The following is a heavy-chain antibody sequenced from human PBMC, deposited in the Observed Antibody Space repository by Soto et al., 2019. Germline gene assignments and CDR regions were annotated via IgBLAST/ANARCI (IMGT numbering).Heavy chain of an antibody. J-gene: IGHJ6*02. V-gene: IGHV3-48*04. D-gene: IGHD2-21*02. CDR1: GFTFSSYS. CDR3: ARAGGNSYYYYGMDV. Sequence: GGSLRLSCAASGFTFSSYSMNWVRQAPGKGLEWVSYISSSSTIYYADSVKGRFTISRDNAKNSLYLQMNSLRAEDTAVYYCARAGGNSYYYYGMDVWGQGTTVTVSS. CDR2: ISSSSTI.